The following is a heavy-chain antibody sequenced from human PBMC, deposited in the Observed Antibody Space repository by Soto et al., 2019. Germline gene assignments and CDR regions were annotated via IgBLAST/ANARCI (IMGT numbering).Heavy chain of an antibody. CDR3: ARNMDYYYGRGSGNGHGV. D-gene: IGHD3-10*02. Sequence: QVRLVQSGAEVKEPGDSVMVSCEASGYTFTAYHIHWVRQAPGQGLEWMGWINPKFGDTGYAQDFQGRVSMTSDMSISTVYMELSRLTSDHTAIYYCARNMDYYYGRGSGNGHGVWGQGTTVTVFS. CDR2: INPKFGDT. V-gene: IGHV1-2*02. CDR1: GYTFTAYH. J-gene: IGHJ6*02.